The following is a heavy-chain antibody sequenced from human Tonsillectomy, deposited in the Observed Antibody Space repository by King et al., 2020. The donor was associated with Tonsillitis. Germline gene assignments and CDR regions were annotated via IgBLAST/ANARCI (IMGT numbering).Heavy chain of an antibody. CDR3: ATPITPYCSSMSCHDAFDI. CDR2: ISYDGWKK. Sequence: MQLVQSGGGVVQPGRSLPLSCAASGFTFSTYTMHWVRQAPGKGLEWVAVISYDGWKKYYADSVKGRFTISRDNSKNTLYFQMNSLRAEDRAVYYCATPITPYCSSMSCHDAFDIWGQGTKVTVSS. V-gene: IGHV3-30*01. J-gene: IGHJ3*02. D-gene: IGHD2-2*01. CDR1: GFTFSTYT.